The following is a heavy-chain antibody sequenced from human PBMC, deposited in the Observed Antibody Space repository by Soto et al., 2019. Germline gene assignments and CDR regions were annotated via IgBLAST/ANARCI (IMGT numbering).Heavy chain of an antibody. CDR3: AKGPYYDFWSGYYHSHYFDY. CDR2: IYYSGST. Sequence: LSLTCTVSGGSISSYYWSWIRQPPGKGLEWIGYIYYSGSTNYNPSLKSRVTISVDTSKNQFSLKLSSVTAADTAVYYCAKGPYYDFWSGYYHSHYFDYWGQGTLVTVSS. V-gene: IGHV4-59*01. CDR1: GGSISSYY. J-gene: IGHJ4*02. D-gene: IGHD3-3*01.